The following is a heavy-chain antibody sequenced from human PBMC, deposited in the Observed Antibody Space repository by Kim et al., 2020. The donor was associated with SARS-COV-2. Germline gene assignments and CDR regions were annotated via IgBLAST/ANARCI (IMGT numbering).Heavy chain of an antibody. V-gene: IGHV3-21*01. CDR3: VVVAAHEPKVFDY. J-gene: IGHJ4*02. CDR1: GFTFSSYS. CDR2: ISSSSSYI. D-gene: IGHD2-15*01. Sequence: GGSLRLSCAASGFTFSSYSMNWVRQAPGKGLEWVSSISSSSSYIYYADSVKGRFTISRDNAKNSLYLQMNSLRAEDTAVYYCVVVAAHEPKVFDYWGQGTLVTVSS.